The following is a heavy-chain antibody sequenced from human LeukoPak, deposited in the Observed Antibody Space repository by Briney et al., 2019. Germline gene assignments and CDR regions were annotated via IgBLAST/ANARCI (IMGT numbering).Heavy chain of an antibody. V-gene: IGHV3-21*01. CDR3: ARQGGMQSLDY. J-gene: IGHJ4*02. D-gene: IGHD6-19*01. CDR1: GFSFSTYS. Sequence: PGGSLRLSCAASGFSFSTYSMNWVRQAPGKGLEWVAYISGGSGYIYYADSVKGRFTVSRDNAENSLYLQMNSLRAEDTAVYYCARQGGMQSLDYWGQGILVTVSS. CDR2: ISGGSGYI.